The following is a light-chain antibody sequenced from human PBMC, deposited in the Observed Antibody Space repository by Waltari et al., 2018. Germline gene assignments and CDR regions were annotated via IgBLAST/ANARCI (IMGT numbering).Light chain of an antibody. J-gene: IGKJ3*01. V-gene: IGKV3-11*01. CDR1: QSVSSY. CDR3: QQRSNWPPLFT. Sequence: EIVLTQSPATLSLSPGERATFSCRASQSVSSYLAWYQQKPGQAPRLLIYDASNRATGIPARFSGSWSGTDFTLTISSLEPEDFAVYYCQQRSNWPPLFTFGPGTKVDIK. CDR2: DAS.